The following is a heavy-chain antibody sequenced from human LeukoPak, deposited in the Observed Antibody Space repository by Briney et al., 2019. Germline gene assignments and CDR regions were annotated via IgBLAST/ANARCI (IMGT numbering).Heavy chain of an antibody. CDR2: INHSGST. CDR1: GGSFSGYY. J-gene: IGHJ6*02. V-gene: IGHV4-34*01. Sequence: SETLSLTCAVYGGSFSGYYWSWIRQPPGKGLEWIGEINHSGSTNYNPPLKSRVTISVDTSKNQFSLKLSSVTAADTAVYYCATPLRSYGMDVWGQGTTVTVSS. CDR3: ATPLRSYGMDV.